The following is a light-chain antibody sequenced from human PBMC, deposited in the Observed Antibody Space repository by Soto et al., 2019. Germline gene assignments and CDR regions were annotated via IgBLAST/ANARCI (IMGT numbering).Light chain of an antibody. Sequence: EFVLTQSPSTLSLSPGERATLSCRASQSVGSSYLAWYQQKPGQAPRLLIYGASNRATGIPARFSGSGSGTDFTLTISSLEPEDFAVYYCQQRSNWPSWTFGQGTKVDIK. CDR1: QSVGSSY. V-gene: IGKV3-11*01. CDR2: GAS. J-gene: IGKJ1*01. CDR3: QQRSNWPSWT.